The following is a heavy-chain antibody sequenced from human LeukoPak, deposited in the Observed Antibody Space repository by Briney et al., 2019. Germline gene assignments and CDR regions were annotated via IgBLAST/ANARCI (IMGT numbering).Heavy chain of an antibody. CDR2: SAHTGSS. J-gene: IGHJ4*02. Sequence: LETLSLTCTVSGASVSSYYWSWIRKPPGKGLEWIGFSAHTGSSSYNPSLKSRVSISVDKSMNHFSLGLTSVTTADTAVYYCARYYADVNGYYYYYDYWGQGTLVTVSS. V-gene: IGHV4-59*02. CDR1: GASVSSYY. CDR3: ARYYADVNGYYYYYDY. D-gene: IGHD3-22*01.